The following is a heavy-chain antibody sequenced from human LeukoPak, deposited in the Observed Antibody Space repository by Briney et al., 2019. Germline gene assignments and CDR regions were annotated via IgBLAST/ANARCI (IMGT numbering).Heavy chain of an antibody. Sequence: GGSLRLFCAASGFTFSSYEMNWVRQAAGKGLEWVSYISSSCSTLYYADSVKGRFTISRENAKNSLYLQMNSLRAENTAVYYCARDRRNYYGSDPWGQGTLVTVSS. D-gene: IGHD3-10*01. CDR3: ARDRRNYYGSDP. CDR1: GFTFSSYE. J-gene: IGHJ5*02. V-gene: IGHV3-48*03. CDR2: ISSSCSTL.